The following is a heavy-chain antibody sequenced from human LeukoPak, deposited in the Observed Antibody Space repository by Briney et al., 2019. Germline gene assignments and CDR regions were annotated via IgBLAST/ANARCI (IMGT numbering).Heavy chain of an antibody. CDR3: ASLPVAADYRVFDAFDI. Sequence: GGSLRLSCAASGFTFSSYSMNWVRQAPGKGLEWVSSIGSSSSYIYYADSVKGRFTISRDNAKNSLYLQMNSLRAEDTAVYYCASLPVAADYRVFDAFDIWGQGTMVTVSS. V-gene: IGHV3-21*01. D-gene: IGHD4/OR15-4a*01. J-gene: IGHJ3*02. CDR2: IGSSSSYI. CDR1: GFTFSSYS.